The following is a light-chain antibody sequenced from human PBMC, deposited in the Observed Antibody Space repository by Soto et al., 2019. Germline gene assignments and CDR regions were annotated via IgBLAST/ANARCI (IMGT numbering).Light chain of an antibody. V-gene: IGKV1-39*01. Sequence: DIQMTQSPSSLSASVGDRVTLTCRASQSISTYLHWYQQKPGKAPKLLIYSASSLQSGVPSRFSGSGSGTDFTLTISSLQPEDFATYYCQQSYSTPRTVGQGTKVDIK. J-gene: IGKJ1*01. CDR1: QSISTY. CDR2: SAS. CDR3: QQSYSTPRT.